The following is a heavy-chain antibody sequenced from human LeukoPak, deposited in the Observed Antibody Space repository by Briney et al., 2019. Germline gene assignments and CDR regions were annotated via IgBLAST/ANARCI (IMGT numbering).Heavy chain of an antibody. CDR3: ARGRVSSSTWYSTYYYYFYMDV. CDR1: GGSISSYY. D-gene: IGHD1-1*01. Sequence: SETLSLTCSVSGGSISSYYWSWIRQPAGKGLEWIGRIYTSGSTNYNPSLKSRVTMSVDTSKNQFSLRLRSVTAADTAVYFCARGRVSSSTWYSTYYYYFYMDVWGKGTTVTVSS. J-gene: IGHJ6*03. CDR2: IYTSGST. V-gene: IGHV4-4*07.